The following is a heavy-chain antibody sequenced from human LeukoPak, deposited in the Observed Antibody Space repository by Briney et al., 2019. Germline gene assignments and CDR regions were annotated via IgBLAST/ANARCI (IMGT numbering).Heavy chain of an antibody. CDR1: GFVFNSFD. J-gene: IGHJ3*02. Sequence: GGSLRLSCAASGFVFNSFDLHWVRQSTRKGLEWVAGIHVAFDTYYADSVKGRFTISRENGQSSVFLQMNSLRDGDTAVYYCVRDRFEERSFEIWGQGTMVTVSS. CDR3: VRDRFEERSFEI. V-gene: IGHV3-13*01. CDR2: IHVAFDT.